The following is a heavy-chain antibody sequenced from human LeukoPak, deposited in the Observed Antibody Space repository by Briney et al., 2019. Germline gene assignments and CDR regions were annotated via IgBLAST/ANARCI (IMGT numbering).Heavy chain of an antibody. V-gene: IGHV3-74*01. CDR1: GYTFSSYW. J-gene: IGHJ6*03. CDR3: ARESYASWYYYYYLDV. D-gene: IGHD2-2*01. CDR2: ISSDGSST. Sequence: PGGSLRLSCAASGYTFSSYWMHWVRQAPGKGLVWVSRISSDGSSTSYADSVKGRFTISRDNAKNTLSLQMNSLRAEDTAVYYCARESYASWYYYYYLDVWGKGTTVTVSS.